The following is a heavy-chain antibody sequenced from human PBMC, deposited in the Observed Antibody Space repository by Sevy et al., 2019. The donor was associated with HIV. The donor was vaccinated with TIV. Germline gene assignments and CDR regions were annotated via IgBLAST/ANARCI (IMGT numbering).Heavy chain of an antibody. J-gene: IGHJ4*02. CDR3: AGGAVGGDY. CDR2: ISSNSSYK. D-gene: IGHD3-16*01. CDR1: GFTFSTYN. V-gene: IGHV3-21*06. Sequence: GGSLRLSCAASGFTFSTYNLNWVRQAPGKGLEWVSFISSNSSYKFYADSVKGRFTISRDNAKNSLYLQMNSLRAEDTAVYYCAGGAVGGDYWGQGTLVTVSS.